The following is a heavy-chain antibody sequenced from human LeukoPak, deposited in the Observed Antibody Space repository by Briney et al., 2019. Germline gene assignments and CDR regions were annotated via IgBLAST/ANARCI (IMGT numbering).Heavy chain of an antibody. V-gene: IGHV4-59*01. Sequence: SETLSLTCTVSGGSISSYYWSWIRQPPGKGLEWIGYIYYSGSTNYSPSLKSRVTISVDTSKNQFSLKLSSVTAADTAVYYRARKSASSGYYQFDYWGQGTLVTVSS. CDR3: ARKSASSGYYQFDY. D-gene: IGHD3-22*01. CDR1: GGSISSYY. CDR2: IYYSGST. J-gene: IGHJ4*02.